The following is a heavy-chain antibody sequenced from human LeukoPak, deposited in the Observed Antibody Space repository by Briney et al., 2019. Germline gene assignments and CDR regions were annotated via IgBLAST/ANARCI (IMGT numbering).Heavy chain of an antibody. CDR1: GFTFSDYY. CDR3: ARRAAAGGCFDY. V-gene: IGHV3-11*01. J-gene: IGHJ4*02. Sequence: GGSLRLSCAVSGFTFSDYYMSWIRQARGRGLEWVSYISSGGSTISHADSVKGRFTISRDNAENSLYLQMNSLRAEDTAVYYCARRAAAGGCFDYWGQGTLVTVSS. CDR2: ISSGGSTI. D-gene: IGHD6-13*01.